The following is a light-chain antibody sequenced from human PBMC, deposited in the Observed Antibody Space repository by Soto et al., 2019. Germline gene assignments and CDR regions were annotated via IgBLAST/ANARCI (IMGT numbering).Light chain of an antibody. V-gene: IGLV2-14*02. CDR2: EVS. CDR1: SSDVGTYNL. Sequence: QSVLTQPASVSGSPGQSITISCTGTSSDVGTYNLVSWYQQRPGKAPKLMIYEVSNRPSGVSNRFSGSKSGNMASLTISGLQAEDEADYYCSSYTIDRTYVFGTGTKVTV. J-gene: IGLJ1*01. CDR3: SSYTIDRTYV.